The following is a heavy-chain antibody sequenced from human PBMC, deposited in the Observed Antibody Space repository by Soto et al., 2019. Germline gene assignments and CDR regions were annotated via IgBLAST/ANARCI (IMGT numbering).Heavy chain of an antibody. CDR1: GFTLSGVD. D-gene: IGHD6-6*01. Sequence: QVQLVESGGGVVQPGTSLRLSCLASGFTLSGVDMHWVRQAPGKGLEWVGVMSYDGRNQYYADSVKGRFTVSRDSSKSTLYLQMNSLRTEDAAVYYCAKGGWYTSSSRSDCWGQGTLVTVSS. CDR2: MSYDGRNQ. J-gene: IGHJ4*02. CDR3: AKGGWYTSSSRSDC. V-gene: IGHV3-30*18.